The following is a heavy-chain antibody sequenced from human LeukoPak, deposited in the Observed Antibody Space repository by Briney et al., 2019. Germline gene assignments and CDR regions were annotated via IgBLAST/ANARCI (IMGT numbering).Heavy chain of an antibody. Sequence: ASVKVSCMAPGYTFTGYYMYWVRQAPGQGLEWMGWINPNSGGTNYAQKFQGRVTMTRDTSISTAYMELSRLRSDDTAVYYCASELAAWYYYDSSGYQTDYWGQGTLVTVSS. J-gene: IGHJ4*02. D-gene: IGHD3-22*01. V-gene: IGHV1-2*02. CDR3: ASELAAWYYYDSSGYQTDY. CDR2: INPNSGGT. CDR1: GYTFTGYY.